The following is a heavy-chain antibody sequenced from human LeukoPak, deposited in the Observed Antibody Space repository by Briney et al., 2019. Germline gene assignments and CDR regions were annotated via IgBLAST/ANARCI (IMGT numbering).Heavy chain of an antibody. CDR2: IYYSGST. J-gene: IGHJ4*02. D-gene: IGHD6-13*01. CDR3: ARAPRRYSRRDYFDY. V-gene: IGHV4-39*01. CDR1: GGSISSSSYY. Sequence: SETLSLTCTVSGGSISSSSYYWGWIRQPPGKGLEWIGSIYYSGSTYYNPSLKSRVTISVDTSKNQFSLKLSSVTAADTAVYYCARAPRRYSRRDYFDYWGQGTLVTVSS.